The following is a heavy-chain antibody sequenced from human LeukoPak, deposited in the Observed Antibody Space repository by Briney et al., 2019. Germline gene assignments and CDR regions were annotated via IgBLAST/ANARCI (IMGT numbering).Heavy chain of an antibody. CDR1: GYTFTSYG. Sequence: ASVKVACKASGYTFTSYGISWVRQAPGQGLEWMGWISAYNGNTNYAQKLQGRVTMTTDTSTSTAYMELRSLRSDDTGVYYCAKRYYYDSSGYYYYPYFDYWGQGTLVTVSS. CDR2: ISAYNGNT. D-gene: IGHD3-22*01. CDR3: AKRYYYDSSGYYYYPYFDY. J-gene: IGHJ4*02. V-gene: IGHV1-18*01.